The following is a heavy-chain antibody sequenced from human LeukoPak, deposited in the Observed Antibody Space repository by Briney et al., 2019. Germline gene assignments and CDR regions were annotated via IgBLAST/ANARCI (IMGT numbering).Heavy chain of an antibody. CDR1: GFTFSTYA. Sequence: GGSLRLSCAASGFTFSTYALSWVRQAPGKGLEWVSAISSSSSYKFNADSVKGRFTISRDNARNLLYLQMNSLRAEDTAVYYCVRDNRDAFDIWGQGTMVTVSS. V-gene: IGHV3-21*01. J-gene: IGHJ3*02. CDR3: VRDNRDAFDI. CDR2: ISSSSSYK.